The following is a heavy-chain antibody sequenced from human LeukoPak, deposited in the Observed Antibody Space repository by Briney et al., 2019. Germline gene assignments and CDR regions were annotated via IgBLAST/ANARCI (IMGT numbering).Heavy chain of an antibody. Sequence: QPGGSLRLSCAASGFTFSSYAMTGVRQAPGKGLEWVSIISGSGGSTSYADSVKGRFTISRDNSKNTLYLQMNSLRAEDTALYYCAKPYSGTILTGWFDPWGQGTLVTVSS. CDR2: ISGSGGST. CDR3: AKPYSGTILTGWFDP. CDR1: GFTFSSYA. D-gene: IGHD3-9*01. J-gene: IGHJ5*02. V-gene: IGHV3-23*01.